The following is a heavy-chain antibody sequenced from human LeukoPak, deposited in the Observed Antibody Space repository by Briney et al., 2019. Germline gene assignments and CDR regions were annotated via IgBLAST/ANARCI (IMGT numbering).Heavy chain of an antibody. J-gene: IGHJ4*02. CDR2: INHSGST. CDR1: GGSFSGYY. CDR3: ARRLLLLRYFDY. Sequence: SETLSLTCAVYGGSFSGYYWSWIRQPPGKGMEWIGEINHSGSTNYNPSLKSRVTISVDTSKNQFSLKLSSVTAADTAVYYCARRLLLLRYFDYWGQGTLVTVSS. D-gene: IGHD3-3*01. V-gene: IGHV4-34*01.